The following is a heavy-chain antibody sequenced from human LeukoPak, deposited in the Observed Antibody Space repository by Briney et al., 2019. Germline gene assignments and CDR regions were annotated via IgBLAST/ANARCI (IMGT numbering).Heavy chain of an antibody. CDR1: GYALTELS. Sequence: GASVTVSCKVSGYALTELSMHWVRQAPGKGLEWMGGFDPEDGETIYAQKFQGRVTMTEDTSTDTAYMELSSLRSEDTAVYYCATDRGWYSSGWDAFDYWGQGTLVTVSS. D-gene: IGHD6-19*01. V-gene: IGHV1-24*01. CDR2: FDPEDGET. J-gene: IGHJ4*02. CDR3: ATDRGWYSSGWDAFDY.